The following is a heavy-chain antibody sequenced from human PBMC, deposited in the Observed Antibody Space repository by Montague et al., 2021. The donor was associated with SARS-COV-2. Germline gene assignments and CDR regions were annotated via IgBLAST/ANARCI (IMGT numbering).Heavy chain of an antibody. V-gene: IGHV4-39*01. D-gene: IGHD2-2*01. CDR2: IDYSGST. CDR1: GDSINSRYYY. CDR3: AIHRGRGPAALDWFDP. J-gene: IGHJ5*02. Sequence: SETLSLTCSVSGDSINSRYYYCGWVRQPPGKGLEWIGSIDYSGSTSYNPSLKSRVTLSVDTSKNHFSLKLNSVAAADTAVYFWAIHRGRGPAALDWFDPWGQGTLVTVSS.